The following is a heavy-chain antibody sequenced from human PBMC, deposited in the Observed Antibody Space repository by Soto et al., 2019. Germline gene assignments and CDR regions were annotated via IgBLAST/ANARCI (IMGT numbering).Heavy chain of an antibody. CDR2: IIPILGIA. V-gene: IGHV1-69*02. J-gene: IGHJ4*02. D-gene: IGHD3-22*01. CDR3: AIGSYDSSVPGY. Sequence: XVKVSCKASGGTFSSYTISWVRQAPGQGLEWMGRIIPILGIANYAQKFQGRVTITADKSTSTAYMELSNLRSEDTAVYYCAIGSYDSSVPGYWGQGTLVTVSS. CDR1: GGTFSSYT.